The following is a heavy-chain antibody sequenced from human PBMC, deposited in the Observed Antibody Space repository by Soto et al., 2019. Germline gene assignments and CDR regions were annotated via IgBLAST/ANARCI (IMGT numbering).Heavy chain of an antibody. Sequence: EVRLLESGGGLVKPGGSLRLSCATSGLTFSNYAMSWVRQAPGGGLEWVSSMSGSSSTTYYADSVRGRFTISRDSSKNTLYLPMSSLRAEDTALYYCAKNQERELPRVIAFWGQGTLVTVSS. V-gene: IGHV3-23*01. CDR3: AKNQERELPRVIAF. CDR2: MSGSSSTT. J-gene: IGHJ4*02. CDR1: GLTFSNYA. D-gene: IGHD3-16*02.